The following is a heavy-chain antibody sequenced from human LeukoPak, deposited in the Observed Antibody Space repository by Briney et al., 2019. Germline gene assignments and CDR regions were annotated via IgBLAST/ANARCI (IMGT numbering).Heavy chain of an antibody. CDR3: ASRRASCIMGRQGDYFDY. J-gene: IGHJ4*02. Sequence: PEAPSLTCAVDAGSSIADYWSWSRQPPGEGGEWCGEIIHSGSTNYNPCLKSRAHITVDTAKNQFSLNLRCVTVPATALFFYASRRASCIMGRQGDYFDYWGQGTLVTVSS. D-gene: IGHD3-16*01. CDR2: IIHSGST. CDR1: AGSSIADY. V-gene: IGHV4-34*12.